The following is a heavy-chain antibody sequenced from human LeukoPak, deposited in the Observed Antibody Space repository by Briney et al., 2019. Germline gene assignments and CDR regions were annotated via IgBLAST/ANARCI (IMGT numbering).Heavy chain of an antibody. CDR2: ISSSSSYT. V-gene: IGHV3-11*06. D-gene: IGHD2-21*02. J-gene: IGHJ4*02. CDR3: ARGGDGGDGFDY. CDR1: RFTFSDYY. Sequence: GGSLRLSYAASRFTFSDYYMSWIRQAPGKGLEWVSYISSSSSYTNYADSVKGRFTISRDNAKNSLYLQMNSLRAEDTAVYYCARGGDGGDGFDYWGQGTLVTVSS.